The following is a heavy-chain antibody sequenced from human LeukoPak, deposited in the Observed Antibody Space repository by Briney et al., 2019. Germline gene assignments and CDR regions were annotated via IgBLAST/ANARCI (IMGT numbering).Heavy chain of an antibody. Sequence: GGSLRLSCAASGFTFSDYYMSWIRQAPGKGLEWASYISSSGSTIYYADSVKGRFTISRDNAKNSLYLQMNSLRAEDTAVYYCARTLIVGATPHFDYWGQGTLVTVSS. CDR1: GFTFSDYY. D-gene: IGHD1-26*01. CDR2: ISSSGSTI. V-gene: IGHV3-11*01. CDR3: ARTLIVGATPHFDY. J-gene: IGHJ4*02.